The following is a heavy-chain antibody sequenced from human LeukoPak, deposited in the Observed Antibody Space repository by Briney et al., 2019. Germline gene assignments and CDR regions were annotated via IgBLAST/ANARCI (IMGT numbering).Heavy chain of an antibody. D-gene: IGHD6-6*01. CDR1: GGSISSNSYS. Sequence: PSETLSLTCAVSGGSISSNSYSWGWIRQPPGTGLEWIGNIYYSGSTYYSPSLKSRVTISVDTSKNQFSLKLSSVTAADTAVYYCARGLRLVPFYYYYGMDVWGQGTTVTVSS. V-gene: IGHV4-39*01. CDR2: IYYSGST. CDR3: ARGLRLVPFYYYYGMDV. J-gene: IGHJ6*02.